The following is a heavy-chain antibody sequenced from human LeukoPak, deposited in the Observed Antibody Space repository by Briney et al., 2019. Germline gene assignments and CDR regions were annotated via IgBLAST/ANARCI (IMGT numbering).Heavy chain of an antibody. CDR1: GFTFSSYG. Sequence: GGSLRLSCAASGFTFSSYGMHWVRQAPGKGLEWVAFIRYDESSKYYADSVKGRFTISRDKSKNTLYLQMNSLRAEDTAVYYCAKEERFLEWSLSSLSIDYWGQGTLVTVSS. J-gene: IGHJ4*02. CDR2: IRYDESSK. D-gene: IGHD3-3*01. V-gene: IGHV3-30*02. CDR3: AKEERFLEWSLSSLSIDY.